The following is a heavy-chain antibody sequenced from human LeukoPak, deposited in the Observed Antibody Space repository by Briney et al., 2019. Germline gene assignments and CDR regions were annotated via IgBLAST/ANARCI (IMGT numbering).Heavy chain of an antibody. CDR3: AREMLSYGAGSYYNWFDP. CDR1: GGSTSSYY. D-gene: IGHD3-10*01. J-gene: IGHJ5*02. CDR2: ISYTGST. V-gene: IGHV4-59*01. Sequence: SETLSLTCTVSGGSTSSYYWSWIRQPPGKGLEWIGYISYTGSTNYNPSLKSRVTISADTSKKQFSLKLNSVTAADKAVYYCAREMLSYGAGSYYNWFDPWGQGTLVTVSS.